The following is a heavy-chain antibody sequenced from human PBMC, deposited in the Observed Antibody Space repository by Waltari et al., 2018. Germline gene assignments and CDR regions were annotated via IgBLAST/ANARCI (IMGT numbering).Heavy chain of an antibody. V-gene: IGHV1-69*10. CDR2: IIPILGIA. CDR3: AGDYGDPYQIY. J-gene: IGHJ4*02. D-gene: IGHD4-17*01. Sequence: QVQLVQSGAEVKKPGSSVKVSCKASGGTFSSYAISWVRQAPGQGLEWMGGIIPILGIANYAQKYQGRVTITADKSTSTAYMELSSLRSEDTAVYYCAGDYGDPYQIYWGQGTLVTVSS. CDR1: GGTFSSYA.